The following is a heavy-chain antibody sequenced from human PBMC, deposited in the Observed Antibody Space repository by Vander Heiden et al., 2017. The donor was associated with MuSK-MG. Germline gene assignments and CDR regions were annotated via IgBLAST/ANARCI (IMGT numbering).Heavy chain of an antibody. CDR2: ISGSGGST. J-gene: IGHJ4*02. CDR1: GFTFSSYA. CDR3: AKESPSSSFHFDY. Sequence: EVQLLESGGGLVQPGGSLRLSCAASGFTFSSYAMSWVRQAPGKGLEWVSAISGSGGSTYDADSGKGRFTISRDNSKNTLYLQMNSMRDEDTAVYYCAKESPSSSFHFDYWGQGNLVTVSS. V-gene: IGHV3-23*01. D-gene: IGHD6-13*01.